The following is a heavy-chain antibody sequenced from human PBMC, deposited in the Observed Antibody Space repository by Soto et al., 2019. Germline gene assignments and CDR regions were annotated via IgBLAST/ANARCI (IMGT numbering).Heavy chain of an antibody. CDR2: INPNGGGT. CDR3: AREVVVGGIYGMDI. J-gene: IGHJ6*02. Sequence: GASVKVSCKASGYTFTAYYLHWVRQAPGQGLEWMGWINPNGGGTNYAQKFQGWVTMTRDTSISTAYMELSRLKSDDTAVYYCAREVVVGGIYGMDIWGQGTTVTVSS. CDR1: GYTFTAYY. D-gene: IGHD2-15*01. V-gene: IGHV1-2*04.